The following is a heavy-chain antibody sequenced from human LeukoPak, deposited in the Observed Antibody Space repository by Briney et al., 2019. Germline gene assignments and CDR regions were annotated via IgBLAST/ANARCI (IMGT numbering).Heavy chain of an antibody. CDR1: GFTFSSYT. Sequence: GGSLRLSCSASGFTFSSYTMHWVRQAPGKGLEHASAISNNGGSTNYADSVKGRFTISRDNSKNTLYLQMSSLRAEDTAVYYCHGSWSWGQGTLVTVSS. CDR3: HGSWS. J-gene: IGHJ5*02. D-gene: IGHD2-8*01. V-gene: IGHV3-64D*06. CDR2: ISNNGGST.